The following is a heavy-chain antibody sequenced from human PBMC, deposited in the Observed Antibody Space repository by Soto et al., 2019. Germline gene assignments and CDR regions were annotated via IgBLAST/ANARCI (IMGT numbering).Heavy chain of an antibody. Sequence: EASVKVSCKASGYTFTSYGISWVRQAPGQGLEWMGWISAYNGNTNYAQKLQGRVTMTTDTSTSTAYMELRSLRSDDTAVYYCAREKGVVRDIFYYYYGMDVWGQGTTVTVSS. CDR2: ISAYNGNT. CDR3: AREKGVVRDIFYYYYGMDV. CDR1: GYTFTSYG. D-gene: IGHD2-2*01. V-gene: IGHV1-18*04. J-gene: IGHJ6*02.